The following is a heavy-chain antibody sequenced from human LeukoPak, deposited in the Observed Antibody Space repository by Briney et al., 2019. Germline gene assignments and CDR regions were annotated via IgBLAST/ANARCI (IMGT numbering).Heavy chain of an antibody. CDR2: ISYDGSNK. V-gene: IGHV3-30*04. CDR3: ARDLPQRITMVRGVSYGMDV. J-gene: IGHJ6*02. D-gene: IGHD3-10*01. Sequence: GGSLRLSCAASGFTFSSYAMHWVRQAPGKGLEWVAVISYDGSNKYYADSVKGRFTISRDNSKNTLYLQMNSLRAEDTAVYYCARDLPQRITMVRGVSYGMDVWGQGTTVTVSS. CDR1: GFTFSSYA.